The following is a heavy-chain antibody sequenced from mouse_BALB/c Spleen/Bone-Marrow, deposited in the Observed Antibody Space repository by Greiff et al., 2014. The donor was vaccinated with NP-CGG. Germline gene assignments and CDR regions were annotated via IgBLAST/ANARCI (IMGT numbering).Heavy chain of an antibody. D-gene: IGHD2-4*01. CDR2: IDPYDSET. V-gene: IGHV1-52*01. CDR1: GCTFTSYW. CDR3: ARGRDYDVFSY. Sequence: VKLQESGAELVRPGASVKLSCKASGCTFTSYWMNWVKQRPEQGLEWIGRIDPYDSETHYNQKFKDKAILTVDKSSSTAYMQLSSLTSEDSAVYYCARGRDYDVFSYWGQGTLVTVSA. J-gene: IGHJ3*01.